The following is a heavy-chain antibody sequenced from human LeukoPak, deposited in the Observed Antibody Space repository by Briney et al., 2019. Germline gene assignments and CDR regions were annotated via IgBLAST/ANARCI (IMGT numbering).Heavy chain of an antibody. V-gene: IGHV4-34*01. D-gene: IGHD3-9*01. J-gene: IGHJ4*02. CDR3: ARMYYDILTVDY. Sequence: SETLSLTCAVYGGSFSGYYWSWIRQPPGKGLEWIGEINHSGSTNYNPSLKSRVTISVDTSKNQFSLKLSSLTAADTAVYYCARMYYDILTVDYWGQGTQVTVSS. CDR1: GGSFSGYY. CDR2: INHSGST.